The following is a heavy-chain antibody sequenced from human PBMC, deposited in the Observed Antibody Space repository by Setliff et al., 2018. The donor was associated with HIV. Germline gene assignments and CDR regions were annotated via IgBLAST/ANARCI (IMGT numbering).Heavy chain of an antibody. CDR3: VKDGTPIGRYYQYFHV. V-gene: IGHV3-7*03. CDR1: GFTFSGHW. Sequence: GGSLRLSCAASGFTFSGHWMSWVRQAPGKGLEWVGNIKEDGGAQYYVDSVKGRFTISRDNAKNSLFLQMNDLRPEDTAFYYCVKDGTPIGRYYQYFHVWGEGIMVTVSS. D-gene: IGHD1-26*01. CDR2: IKEDGGAQ. J-gene: IGHJ6*04.